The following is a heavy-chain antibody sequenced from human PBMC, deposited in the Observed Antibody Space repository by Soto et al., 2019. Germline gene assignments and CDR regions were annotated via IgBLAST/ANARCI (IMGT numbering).Heavy chain of an antibody. D-gene: IGHD3-22*01. J-gene: IGHJ4*02. CDR2: ISGSGGST. V-gene: IGHV3-23*01. Sequence: PGGSLRLSCAASGFTFSSYAMSWVRQAPGKGLEWVSAISGSGGSTYYADSVKGRFTISRDNSKNTLYLQMNSLRAEDTAVYYCAKGFYYYDRSGPLDYWGQGTLVTVSS. CDR3: AKGFYYYDRSGPLDY. CDR1: GFTFSSYA.